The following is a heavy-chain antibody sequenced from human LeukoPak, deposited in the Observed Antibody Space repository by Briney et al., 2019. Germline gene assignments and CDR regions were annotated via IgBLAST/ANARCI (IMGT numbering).Heavy chain of an antibody. J-gene: IGHJ4*02. Sequence: GGSLRLSCTASGFXVSSSYITWVRQAPGKGLEWVSLIYSGGGTFYADSVKGRFTISRHNFENTLYLQMNNLRAEDTAVYYCARVGVGTVAGNYFDDWGQGTLVTVSS. D-gene: IGHD6-19*01. V-gene: IGHV3-53*04. CDR2: IYSGGGT. CDR3: ARVGVGTVAGNYFDD. CDR1: GFXVSSSY.